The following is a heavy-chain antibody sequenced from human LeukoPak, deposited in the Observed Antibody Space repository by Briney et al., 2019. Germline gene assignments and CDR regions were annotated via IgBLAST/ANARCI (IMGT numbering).Heavy chain of an antibody. CDR3: AKRASPPYYFDY. V-gene: IGHV3-23*01. J-gene: IGHJ4*02. CDR1: GFTFSSYA. CDR2: ISTSGGST. Sequence: PGGSLRLSCAASGFTFSSYAMSWVRQAPGKGLEWVSAISTSGGSTYYADSVKGRFTISRDNSKNTLYLQMNSLSAEDTAVYYCAKRASPPYYFDYWGRGTLVTVSS.